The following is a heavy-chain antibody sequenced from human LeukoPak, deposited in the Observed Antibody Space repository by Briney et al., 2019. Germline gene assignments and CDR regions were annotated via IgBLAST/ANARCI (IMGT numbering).Heavy chain of an antibody. V-gene: IGHV4-39*07. J-gene: IGHJ3*02. CDR3: ARDPSTVVTLIDAFDI. CDR2: IYYSGST. CDR1: GGSISSSSYY. D-gene: IGHD4-23*01. Sequence: PSETLSLTCTVSGGSISSSSYYWGWIRQPPGKGLEWIGSIYYSGSTYYNPSLKSRVTISVDTSKNQFSLKLSSVTAADTAVYYCARDPSTVVTLIDAFDIWGQGTMVTVSS.